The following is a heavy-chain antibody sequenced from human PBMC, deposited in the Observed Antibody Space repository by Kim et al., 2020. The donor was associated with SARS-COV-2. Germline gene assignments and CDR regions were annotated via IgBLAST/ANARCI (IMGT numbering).Heavy chain of an antibody. J-gene: IGHJ3*02. D-gene: IGHD1-26*01. V-gene: IGHV3-64D*06. Sequence: VTRRFTISRDNSKNTLYLQMSSLRAEDTAVYYCWLSTSVVGAPPYAFDIWGQGTMVTVSS. CDR3: WLSTSVVGAPPYAFDI.